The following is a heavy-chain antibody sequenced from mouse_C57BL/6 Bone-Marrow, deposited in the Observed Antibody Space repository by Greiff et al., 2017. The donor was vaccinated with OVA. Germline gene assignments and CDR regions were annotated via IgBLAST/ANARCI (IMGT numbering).Heavy chain of an antibody. D-gene: IGHD1-1*01. CDR1: GYTFTSYG. Sequence: VQRVESGAELARPGASVKLSCKASGYTFTSYGISWVKQRTGQGLEWIGEIYPRSGNTYYNEKFKGKATLTADKSSSTAYMELRSLTSEDSAVYFCARGEELDGSSPAGFAYWGQGTLVTVSA. J-gene: IGHJ3*01. CDR2: IYPRSGNT. CDR3: ARGEELDGSSPAGFAY. V-gene: IGHV1-81*01.